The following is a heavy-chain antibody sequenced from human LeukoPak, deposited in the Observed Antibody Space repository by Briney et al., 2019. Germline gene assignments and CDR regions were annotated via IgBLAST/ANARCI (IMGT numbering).Heavy chain of an antibody. J-gene: IGHJ6*02. CDR3: AKDPSYGERNLYSYSYSMDV. CDR2: ISGSGGST. D-gene: IGHD4-17*01. CDR1: GFTFSSYA. V-gene: IGHV3-23*01. Sequence: GGSLRLSCAASGFTFSSYAMSWVRQAPGKGLEWVSAISGSGGSTYYADSVKGRFTISRDNSKNTLYLQMNSLRAEDTAVYYCAKDPSYGERNLYSYSYSMDVWGQGTTVTVSS.